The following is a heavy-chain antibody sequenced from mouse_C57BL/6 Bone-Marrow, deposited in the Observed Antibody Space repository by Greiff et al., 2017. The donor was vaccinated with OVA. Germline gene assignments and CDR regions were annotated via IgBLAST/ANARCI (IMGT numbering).Heavy chain of an antibody. Sequence: QVQLQQPGTELVKPGASVKLSCKASGYTFTSYWMHWVKQRPGQGLEWIGNINPSNGGTNYNEKFKSKATLTVDKSSSTAYMQLSSLTSEDSAVYYCARLGTTVVAHYAMDYWGQGTSVTVSS. J-gene: IGHJ4*01. CDR1: GYTFTSYW. V-gene: IGHV1-53*01. D-gene: IGHD1-1*01. CDR2: INPSNGGT. CDR3: ARLGTTVVAHYAMDY.